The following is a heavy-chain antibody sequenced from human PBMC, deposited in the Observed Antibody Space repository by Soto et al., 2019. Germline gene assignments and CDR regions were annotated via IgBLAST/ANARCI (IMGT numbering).Heavy chain of an antibody. CDR3: ARHVAVAGLYYFDY. J-gene: IGHJ4*02. Sequence: QLQLQESGPGLAKPSETLSLTCTVSGGSINSGRHYWGWIRQPPGKGLEWIANIYYSGSTHYNPSLKSRVTISVDTSKNQFSLKLSSVTAADTAVYYCARHVAVAGLYYFDYWGQGTLVTVSS. CDR2: IYYSGST. CDR1: GGSINSGRHY. D-gene: IGHD6-19*01. V-gene: IGHV4-39*01.